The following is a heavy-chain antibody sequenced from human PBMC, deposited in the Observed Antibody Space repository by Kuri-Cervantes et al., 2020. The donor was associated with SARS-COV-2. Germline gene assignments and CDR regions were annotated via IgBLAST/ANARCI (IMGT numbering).Heavy chain of an antibody. J-gene: IGHJ4*02. CDR2: INPNSGGT. CDR3: ARASRTTVTRYYFDY. V-gene: IGHV1-2*02. D-gene: IGHD4-11*01. CDR1: GYTFTSFA. Sequence: ASVKVSCKASGYTFTSFAITWVRQAPGQGLEWMGWINPNSGGTNYAQKFQGRVTMARDTSISTAYMELSRLRSDDTAVYYCARASRTTVTRYYFDYWGQGTLVTVSS.